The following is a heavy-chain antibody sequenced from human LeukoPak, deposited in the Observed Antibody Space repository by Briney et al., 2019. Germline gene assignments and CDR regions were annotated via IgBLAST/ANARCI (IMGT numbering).Heavy chain of an antibody. V-gene: IGHV4-59*08. CDR2: IYCSGST. Sequence: SGTLSLTCTVSGGSISSYYWSWIRQPPGKGLEWIGYIYCSGSTNYNPSLKSRVTISVDTSKNQFSLKLSSVTAADTAVYYCARHLRGPYYYGMDVWGQGTTVTVSS. D-gene: IGHD3-16*01. CDR1: GGSISSYY. CDR3: ARHLRGPYYYGMDV. J-gene: IGHJ6*02.